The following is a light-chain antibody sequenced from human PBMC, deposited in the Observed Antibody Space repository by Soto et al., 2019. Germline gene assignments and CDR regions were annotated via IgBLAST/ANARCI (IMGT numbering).Light chain of an antibody. Sequence: DIVMTQSPDSLAVSLGERATINCKSSQSVLYSSNNKNNLAWYQQKPGQPPKLLIYWASTRESGVPDRFSGCGPGADFSLTISSLQAEDVAVYYCQQYSSPLRTFGQGTKVEIK. CDR2: WAS. CDR1: QSVLYSSNNKNN. J-gene: IGKJ1*01. V-gene: IGKV4-1*01. CDR3: QQYSSPLRT.